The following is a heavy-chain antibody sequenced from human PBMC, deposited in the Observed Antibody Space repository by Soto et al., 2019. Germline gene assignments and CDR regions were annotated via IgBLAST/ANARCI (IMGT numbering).Heavy chain of an antibody. CDR2: FSTGGDGGTT. CDR3: AKKVNSGPGGQFFDF. Sequence: GGSLRLSCAAFGFTFSSYSMSWVRQAPGKGLEWVSGFSTGGDGGTTYYIDSVKGRFTISRDNSKNMLFLQMNSLRGEDTAIYYCAKKVNSGPGGQFFDFWGQGTLVTVSS. J-gene: IGHJ4*02. CDR1: GFTFSSYS. V-gene: IGHV3-23*01. D-gene: IGHD3-10*01.